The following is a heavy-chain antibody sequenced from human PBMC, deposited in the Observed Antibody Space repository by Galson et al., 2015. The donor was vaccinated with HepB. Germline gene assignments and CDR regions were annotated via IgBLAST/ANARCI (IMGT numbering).Heavy chain of an antibody. D-gene: IGHD3-3*01. CDR3: TRKMGQGRYFWSGYQDYYYYMDV. CDR2: IRSKAYGGTT. Sequence: SLRLSCAASGFTFGDYAMSWFRQAPGKGLEWVGFIRSKAYGGTTEYAASVKGRFTISRDDSKSIAYLQMNSLKTEDTAVYYCTRKMGQGRYFWSGYQDYYYYMDVWGKGTTVTVSS. J-gene: IGHJ6*03. CDR1: GFTFGDYA. V-gene: IGHV3-49*03.